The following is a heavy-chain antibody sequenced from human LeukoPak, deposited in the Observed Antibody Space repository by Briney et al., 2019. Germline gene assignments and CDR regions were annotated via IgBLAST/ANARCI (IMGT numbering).Heavy chain of an antibody. CDR3: AKVFWFEHISDY. CDR2: IRGSGGTT. D-gene: IGHD3-10*01. V-gene: IGHV3-23*01. J-gene: IGHJ4*02. CDR1: GFTFSTYA. Sequence: AGGSMRLSCAASGFTFSTYAMTWVRQAPGKGLEWVSTIRGSGGTTFYADSVKGRFTISRDDSKDTLYLQMNSLRVEDTAVYYCAKVFWFEHISDYGGQGTLVTVSS.